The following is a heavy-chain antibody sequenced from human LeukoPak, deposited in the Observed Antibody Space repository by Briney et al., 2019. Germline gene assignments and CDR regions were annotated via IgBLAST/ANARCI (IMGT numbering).Heavy chain of an antibody. V-gene: IGHV4-59*01. CDR1: GGSISSYY. CDR2: IYYSGST. J-gene: IGHJ2*01. CDR3: ARDPYYYDSSGYYPWYFDL. Sequence: SETLSLTCTVSGGSISSYYWSWIRQPPGTGLEGIGYIYYSGSTNYHPSLKSRVTISVDTSKNQYSLKLSSVTAADTAVYYCARDPYYYDSSGYYPWYFDLWGRGTLVTVSS. D-gene: IGHD3-22*01.